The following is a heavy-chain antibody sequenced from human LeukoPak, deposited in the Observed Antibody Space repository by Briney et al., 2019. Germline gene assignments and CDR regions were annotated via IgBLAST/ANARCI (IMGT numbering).Heavy chain of an antibody. CDR1: GGSISSSRYY. V-gene: IGHV4-39*01. CDR2: IYSSGSV. Sequence: SETLSLTCTVSGGSISSSRYYWGWIRQPPGKGLEWIGSIYSSGSVYYNPSLKSRVTISLDTSKNQSSLKLSSVTAAGSAVHYCSTRNILAWYFDLWGRGTLVTVSS. J-gene: IGHJ2*01. CDR3: STRNILAWYFDL. D-gene: IGHD3-9*01.